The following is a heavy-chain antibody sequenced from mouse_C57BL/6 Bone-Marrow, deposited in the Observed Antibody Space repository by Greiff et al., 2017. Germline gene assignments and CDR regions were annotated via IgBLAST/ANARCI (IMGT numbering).Heavy chain of an antibody. V-gene: IGHV1-55*01. J-gene: IGHJ1*03. D-gene: IGHD2-12*01. CDR1: GYTFTSYW. CDR3: ARPYSRHYWDVDV. CDR2: IYPGSGST. Sequence: QVQLQQPGAELVKPGASVKMSCKASGYTFTSYWMTWVKQRPGQGLEWIGDIYPGSGSTNYNEKFKSKATLTVDTSSSTAYMQLSRLTSEDSAVYYGARPYSRHYWDVDVWGRGTTVTVTS.